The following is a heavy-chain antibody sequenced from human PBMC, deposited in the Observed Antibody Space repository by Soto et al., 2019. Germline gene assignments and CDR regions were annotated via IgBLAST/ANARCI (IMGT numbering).Heavy chain of an antibody. CDR3: AKEYCSGGSCYPEYFQH. D-gene: IGHD2-15*01. J-gene: IGHJ1*01. Sequence: GGSLRLSCAASGFTFSSYAMSWVRQAPGKGLEWVSAISGSGGSTYYADSVKGRFTISRDNSKNTLYLQMNSPRAEDTAVYYCAKEYCSGGSCYPEYFQHWGQGTLVTVSS. V-gene: IGHV3-23*01. CDR2: ISGSGGST. CDR1: GFTFSSYA.